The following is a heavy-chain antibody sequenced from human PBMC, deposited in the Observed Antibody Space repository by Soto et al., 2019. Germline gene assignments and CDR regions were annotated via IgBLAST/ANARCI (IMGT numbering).Heavy chain of an antibody. V-gene: IGHV4-39*01. J-gene: IGHJ6*01. D-gene: IGHD2-15*01. CDR2: IYYSGST. CDR1: GGSISSSSYY. CDR3: ARRRAYCSGGSCDSPTSYIYSVTLV. Sequence: SETLSLTCTVSGGSISSSSYYWGWIRQPPGKGLEWIGSIYYSGSTYYNPSLKSRVTISVDTSKNQFSLKLSSVTAADTAVYYCARRRAYCSGGSCDSPTSYIYSVTLVWGLATTV.